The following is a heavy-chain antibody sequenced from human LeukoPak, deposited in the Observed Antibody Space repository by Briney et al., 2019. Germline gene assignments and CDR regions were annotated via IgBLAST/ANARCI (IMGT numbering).Heavy chain of an antibody. CDR2: ISYDGSNK. CDR3: AKDKEGSLVYYFDY. CDR1: GFNFHVYA. V-gene: IGHV3-30*04. Sequence: PGRSLRLSCAASGFNFHVYAIHWVRQTPGEGLEWVAVISYDGSNKYYADSVKGRFTVSRDNSKNTVYLQMSSLGPEDTAVYYCAKDKEGSLVYYFDYWGQGTLVTVSS. J-gene: IGHJ4*02.